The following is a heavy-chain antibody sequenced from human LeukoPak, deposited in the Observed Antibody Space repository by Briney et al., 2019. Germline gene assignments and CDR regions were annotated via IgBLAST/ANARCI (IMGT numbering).Heavy chain of an antibody. D-gene: IGHD2-15*01. CDR1: GFTFSNYW. J-gene: IGHJ4*02. CDR3: TRDTGCRGGTCYSFYDY. CDR2: IKQDGTEK. Sequence: PGGSLRLSCAASGFTFSNYWMTWVRQAPGKGLEWVASIKQDGTEKYYVDSVKGRFTISRDNAENSLYLQMNSLRAEDTAVYYCTRDTGCRGGTCYSFYDYWGQGTLVTVSS. V-gene: IGHV3-7*01.